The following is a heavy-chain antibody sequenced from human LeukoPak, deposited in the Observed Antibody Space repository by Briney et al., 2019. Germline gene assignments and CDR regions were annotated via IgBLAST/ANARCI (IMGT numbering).Heavy chain of an antibody. D-gene: IGHD2-15*01. Sequence: ASVEVSCKASGGTFSSYAISWVRQAPGQGLEWMGRIIPIFGIANYAQKFQGRVTITADKSTSTAYMELSSLRSEDTAVYYCARNDYCSGGSCYAHYYYYGMDVWGQGTTVTVSS. CDR1: GGTFSSYA. V-gene: IGHV1-69*04. CDR2: IIPIFGIA. CDR3: ARNDYCSGGSCYAHYYYYGMDV. J-gene: IGHJ6*02.